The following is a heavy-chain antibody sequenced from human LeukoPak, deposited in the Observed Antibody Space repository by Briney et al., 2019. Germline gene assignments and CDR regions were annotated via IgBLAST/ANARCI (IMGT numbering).Heavy chain of an antibody. CDR2: TGTNGVAL. CDR1: GFRFSDYD. J-gene: IGHJ4*02. CDR3: AKGSSGYYPDRFDY. D-gene: IGHD3-22*01. V-gene: IGHV3-11*01. Sequence: GGSLRLSCSASGFRFSDYDMGWIRQTSRKGLEWVSYTGTNGVALFYEDSVRGRFTISRDNAKNSLYLQMNSLRAEDTAVYYCAKGSSGYYPDRFDYWGQGTLVTVSS.